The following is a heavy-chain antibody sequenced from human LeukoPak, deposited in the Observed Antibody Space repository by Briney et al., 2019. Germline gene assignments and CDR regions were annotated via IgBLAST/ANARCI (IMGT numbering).Heavy chain of an antibody. CDR1: GYTFTSYY. D-gene: IGHD3-3*01. V-gene: IGHV1-46*01. CDR3: ARGYPRFLEWRNNWFDP. Sequence: ASVKVSCKASGYTFTSYYMHWVRQAPGQGLEWMGIINPSGGSTSYAQKFQGRVTMTRDMSTSTVYMELSSLRSEDTAVYYCARGYPRFLEWRNNWFDPWAREPWSPSPQ. CDR2: INPSGGST. J-gene: IGHJ5*02.